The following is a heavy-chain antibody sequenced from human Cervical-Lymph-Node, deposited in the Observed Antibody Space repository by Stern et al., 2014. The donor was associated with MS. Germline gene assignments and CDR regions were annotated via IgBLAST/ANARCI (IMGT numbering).Heavy chain of an antibody. D-gene: IGHD6-6*01. V-gene: IGHV4-30-4*01. CDR3: ARGRRGSSSSFNY. J-gene: IGHJ4*02. CDR1: GVSISSGDYY. CDR2: IYDSGST. Sequence: QLQLQESGPGLVKPSQTLSLTCTVSGVSISSGDYYWSWIRQPPGKGLEWIGYIYDSGSTYYNPSLKSRVTISVDTSKNQFSLKLSSVTAADTAVYYCARGRRGSSSSFNYWGQGTLVTVSS.